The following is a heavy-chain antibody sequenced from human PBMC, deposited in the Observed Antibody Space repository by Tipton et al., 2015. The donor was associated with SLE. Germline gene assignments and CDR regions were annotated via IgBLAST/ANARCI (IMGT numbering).Heavy chain of an antibody. CDR1: GFTFSSYV. CDR3: ATDIKTTYRFDY. D-gene: IGHD1/OR15-1a*01. V-gene: IGHV3-53*05. Sequence: SLRLSCAASGFTFSSYVMSWVRQAPGKGLEWVSVIYSGGNTYHADSVKGRFTISRDNSKNTIYLQMSSLRADDTAVYYCATDIKTTYRFDYWGLGTLVTVSS. CDR2: IYSGGNT. J-gene: IGHJ4*02.